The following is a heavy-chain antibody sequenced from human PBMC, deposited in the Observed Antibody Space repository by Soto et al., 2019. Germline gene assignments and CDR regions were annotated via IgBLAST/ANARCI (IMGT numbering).Heavy chain of an antibody. CDR2: IYRSGNT. D-gene: IGHD1-26*01. J-gene: IGHJ4*02. V-gene: IGHV4-4*02. CDR3: ARRIGSYFDY. Sequence: QVQLQESGPGLVKPSGTLSLTCAVSGDSISSSNWWNWVRQPPGKGLEWIGEIYRSGNTNYNPSLKRPITISXDKSKNQFSLKLSSVTAADTAVYYCARRIGSYFDYWGQGTLVTVSS. CDR1: GDSISSSNW.